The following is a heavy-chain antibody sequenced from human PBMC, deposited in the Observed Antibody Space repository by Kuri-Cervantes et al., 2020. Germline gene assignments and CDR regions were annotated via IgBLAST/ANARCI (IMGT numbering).Heavy chain of an antibody. CDR2: TSKGGNVK. V-gene: IGHV3-30*03. Sequence: GESLKISCVASGFTFSNYDMHWVRQAPGKGLEWVAATSKGGNVKIYTDSVRGRFTISRDNAKNSLYLQMNSLRAEDTAVYYCARNYYYMDVWGKGTTVTVSS. CDR3: ARNYYYMDV. CDR1: GFTFSNYD. J-gene: IGHJ6*03.